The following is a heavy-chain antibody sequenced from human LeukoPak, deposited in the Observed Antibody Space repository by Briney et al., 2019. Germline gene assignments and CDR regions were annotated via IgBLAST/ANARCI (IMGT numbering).Heavy chain of an antibody. CDR3: ARGASGSYGDY. CDR2: INPNSGGT. D-gene: IGHD3-10*01. CDR1: GYTFTGYY. J-gene: IGHJ4*02. V-gene: IGHV1-2*04. Sequence: ASVTVSCTASGYTFTGYYMHWVRQAPGQGLEWMGWINPNSGGTNYAQKFQGWVTMTRDTSISTAYMELSRLRSDDTAVYYCARGASGSYGDYWGQGTLVTVSS.